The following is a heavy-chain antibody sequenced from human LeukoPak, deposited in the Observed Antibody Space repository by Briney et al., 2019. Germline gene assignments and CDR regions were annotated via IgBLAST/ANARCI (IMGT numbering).Heavy chain of an antibody. CDR1: GGSISSGSCY. D-gene: IGHD3-22*01. CDR2: IYTSGST. V-gene: IGHV4-61*02. CDR3: ARDGISYYDTLDAFDI. J-gene: IGHJ3*02. Sequence: PSQTLSLTCTVSGGSISSGSCYWSWIRQPAGKGLEWIGRIYTSGSTNYNPSLKSRVTISVDTSKNQFSLKLSSVTAADTAVYYCARDGISYYDTLDAFDIWGQGTMVTVSS.